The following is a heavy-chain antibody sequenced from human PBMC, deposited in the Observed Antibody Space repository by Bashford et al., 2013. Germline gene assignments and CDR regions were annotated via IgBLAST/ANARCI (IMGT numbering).Heavy chain of an antibody. D-gene: IGHD2-15*01. V-gene: IGHV1-69*13. J-gene: IGHJ5*02. Sequence: SVKVSCKASGGTFSSYAISWVRQAPGQGLEWMGGIIPIFGTANYAQKFQGRVTITADESTSTAYMELRSLRSDDTAVYYCARGGVGYCSGGSCPVNWFDPWGQGTLVTVSS. CDR2: IIPIFGTA. CDR1: GGTFSSYA. CDR3: ARGGVGYCSGGSCPVNWFDP.